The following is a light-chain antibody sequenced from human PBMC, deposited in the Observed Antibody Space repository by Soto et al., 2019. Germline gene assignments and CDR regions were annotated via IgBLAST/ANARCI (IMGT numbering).Light chain of an antibody. Sequence: DIVLTQSPGTLSLSPGERATLSCRASQSVSSTYIAWYQQNPGRAPRLLIYGASSRATGIPDRFSGSGSGTDFTLTISRLEPEDFAVYFCQQYGRSPPFTFGQGTKVEIK. CDR2: GAS. J-gene: IGKJ2*01. CDR3: QQYGRSPPFT. CDR1: QSVSSTY. V-gene: IGKV3-20*01.